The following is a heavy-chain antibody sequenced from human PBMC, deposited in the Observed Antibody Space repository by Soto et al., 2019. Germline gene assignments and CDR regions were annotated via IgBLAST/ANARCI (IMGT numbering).Heavy chain of an antibody. CDR1: GYTFTNYR. CDR2: INPSGGGT. CDR3: ARGSPTTTPFDY. V-gene: IGHV1-46*01. D-gene: IGHD1-1*01. Sequence: ASVKVSCKASGYTFTNYRIHWVRQAPGQRLEWMGIINPSGGGTIYAQKFQGRITMTRDTSISTAYMEVRRLTSDDTAVYYCARGSPTTTPFDYWGQGTLVTVSS. J-gene: IGHJ4*02.